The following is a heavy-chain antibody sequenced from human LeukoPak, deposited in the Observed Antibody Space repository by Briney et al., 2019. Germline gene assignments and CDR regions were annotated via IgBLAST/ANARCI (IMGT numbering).Heavy chain of an antibody. V-gene: IGHV3-21*01. Sequence: PGGSLRLSCAASGFTFNNYNMNWVRQAPGKGLEWVSSISSSSTYMFYADSVRGRFTISRDNAKNSLYLQMNSLRAEDTAVYYCARDRGSGWHTFDYWGQGTLVTVSS. J-gene: IGHJ4*02. D-gene: IGHD6-19*01. CDR3: ARDRGSGWHTFDY. CDR2: ISSSSTYM. CDR1: GFTFNNYN.